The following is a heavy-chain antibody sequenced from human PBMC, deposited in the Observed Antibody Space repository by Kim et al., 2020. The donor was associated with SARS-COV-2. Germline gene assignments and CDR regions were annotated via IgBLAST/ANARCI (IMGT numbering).Heavy chain of an antibody. V-gene: IGHV3-74*03. CDR2: INSDGITT. CDR1: GFTFNKFW. J-gene: IGHJ6*02. CDR3: XRWXSXGMGV. Sequence: GGSLRLSCAASGFTFNKFWMHWVRQAPGKGLVWVSRINSDGITTMYADXVKGRXXXXKDXXXNTLFXXMNSLRTEDTXXYXXXRWXSXGMGVWGXGTXGTV.